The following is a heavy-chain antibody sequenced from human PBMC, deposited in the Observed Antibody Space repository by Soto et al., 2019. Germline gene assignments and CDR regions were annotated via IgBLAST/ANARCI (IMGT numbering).Heavy chain of an antibody. V-gene: IGHV1-69*06. CDR3: ARDYSGYDPALNRFDP. Sequence: QGHLVQSGAEVKKPGSSVKVSCKASGDIFDNYAISWVRQAPGQGLEWLGGISPVIGTTHYAQRFQGRLTITADRSTMTTYMDLSGLKSEDTAIYFCARDYSGYDPALNRFDPWGQGTLVSVSS. J-gene: IGHJ5*02. CDR2: ISPVIGTT. D-gene: IGHD5-12*01. CDR1: GDIFDNYA.